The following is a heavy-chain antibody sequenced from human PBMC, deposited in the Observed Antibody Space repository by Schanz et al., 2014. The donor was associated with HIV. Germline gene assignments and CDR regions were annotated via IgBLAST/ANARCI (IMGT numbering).Heavy chain of an antibody. J-gene: IGHJ2*01. CDR2: INDSGRA. D-gene: IGHD3-10*02. Sequence: QVRLPQWGAGLLKPSETLSLTCAVYGGSFSGDYWTWLRQSPGKALEWIGEINDSGRASINPSLKSRVTMSVDTSKNQFSLKLSSVTAADTAVYYCAREDVSNWSFDFWGRGTLVAVSS. CDR3: AREDVSNWSFDF. CDR1: GGSFSGDY. V-gene: IGHV4-34*01.